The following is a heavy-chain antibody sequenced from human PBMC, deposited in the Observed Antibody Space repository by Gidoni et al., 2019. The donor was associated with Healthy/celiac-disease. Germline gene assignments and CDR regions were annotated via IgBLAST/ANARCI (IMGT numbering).Heavy chain of an antibody. V-gene: IGHV4-31*03. CDR1: GCSIRSGGYY. D-gene: IGHD3-3*01. Sequence: QVQLQESGPGLVKPSQTLSLTCTVSGCSIRSGGYYWSWIRQHPGKGLEWIGYIYYSGSTYYNPSLKSRVTISVDTSKNQFSLKLSSVTAADTAVYYCARTYYDFWSGYATDAFDIWGQGTMVTVSS. CDR3: ARTYYDFWSGYATDAFDI. J-gene: IGHJ3*02. CDR2: IYYSGST.